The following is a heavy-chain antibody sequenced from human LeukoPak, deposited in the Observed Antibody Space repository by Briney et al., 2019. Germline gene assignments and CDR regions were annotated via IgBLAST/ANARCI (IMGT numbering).Heavy chain of an antibody. CDR3: VRRTTAGPFDY. CDR2: ISSNGGDT. Sequence: GGSLRLSCTASGLTFSSYAMHWVRQAPGKGLEYVSGISSNGGDTHYANSVKGRFTISRDDTKKTLFLQMGSLRVEDMAVYYCVRRTTAGPFDYWGQGTLVTVSS. CDR1: GLTFSSYA. V-gene: IGHV3-64*01. J-gene: IGHJ4*02. D-gene: IGHD1-1*01.